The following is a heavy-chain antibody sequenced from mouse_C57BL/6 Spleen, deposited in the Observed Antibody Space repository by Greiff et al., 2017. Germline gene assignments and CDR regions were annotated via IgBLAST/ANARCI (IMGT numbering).Heavy chain of an antibody. D-gene: IGHD1-1*01. CDR3: ARSDYYGSRGYFDV. V-gene: IGHV1-75*01. CDR1: GYTFTDYY. Sequence: VQLQQSGPELVKPGASVKISCKASGYTFTDYYINWVKQRPGQGLEWIGWIFPGSGSTYYNEKFKGKATLTVDKSSSTAYMLLSSLTSEDSAVYFCARSDYYGSRGYFDVWGTGTTVTVSS. J-gene: IGHJ1*03. CDR2: IFPGSGST.